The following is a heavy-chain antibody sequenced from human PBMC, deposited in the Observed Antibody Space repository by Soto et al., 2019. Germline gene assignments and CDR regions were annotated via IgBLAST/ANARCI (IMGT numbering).Heavy chain of an antibody. D-gene: IGHD3-22*01. CDR3: AILSTRYYSGWLHL. CDR2: IFYSGGT. Sequence: PSETLSLTCTVSGDSISDSTYYWAWIRQPPGKGLEWIGSIFYSGGTFYNPSLKSRVTISVDTSKNQFSLRLSSVTAADMAVYYCAILSTRYYSGWLHLWGQGTLVIVYS. CDR1: GDSISDSTYY. J-gene: IGHJ5*02. V-gene: IGHV4-39*01.